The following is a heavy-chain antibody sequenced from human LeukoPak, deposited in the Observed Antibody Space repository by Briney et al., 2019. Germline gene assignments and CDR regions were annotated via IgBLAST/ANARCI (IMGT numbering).Heavy chain of an antibody. CDR3: ARGAYGSGSYHMSY. V-gene: IGHV4-4*02. CDR2: MHHSGRT. D-gene: IGHD3-10*01. J-gene: IGHJ4*02. Sequence: SETLSLTCAISGASISSTNWWIWVRQPPGKGLEWIGEMHHSGRTNYNPSLKSRITISVDTSKNQFSLKLSSVTAADTAVYYCARGAYGSGSYHMSYWGQGTLVTVSS. CDR1: GASISSTNW.